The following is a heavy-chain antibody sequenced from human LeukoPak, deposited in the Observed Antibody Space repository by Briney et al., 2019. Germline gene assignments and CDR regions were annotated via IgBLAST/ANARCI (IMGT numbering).Heavy chain of an antibody. D-gene: IGHD4-17*01. CDR1: GGSISSGGYY. Sequence: SRTLSLTCTVSGGSISSGGYYWSWIRQHPGKGLEWIGYIYYSGSTYYNPSLKSRVTISVDTSKNQFSLKLSSVTAADTAVYYCARGDDYGDYPEYFQHWGQGTLVTVSS. CDR2: IYYSGST. J-gene: IGHJ1*01. CDR3: ARGDDYGDYPEYFQH. V-gene: IGHV4-31*03.